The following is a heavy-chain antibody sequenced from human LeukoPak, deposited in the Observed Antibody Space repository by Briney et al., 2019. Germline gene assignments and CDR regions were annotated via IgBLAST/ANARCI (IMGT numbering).Heavy chain of an antibody. CDR1: GYTFTDYY. J-gene: IGHJ5*02. D-gene: IGHD2-15*01. V-gene: IGHV1-2*02. CDR3: ARDTCSGGSCYSGPGWLDP. Sequence: ASVKVSCKASGYTFTDYYMHWVRQAPGQGLEWMGWINPNSGGTNYAQKFQGRVTMTRDTSISTAYMELSRLRSDDTAVYYCARDTCSGGSCYSGPGWLDPWGQGTLVTVSS. CDR2: INPNSGGT.